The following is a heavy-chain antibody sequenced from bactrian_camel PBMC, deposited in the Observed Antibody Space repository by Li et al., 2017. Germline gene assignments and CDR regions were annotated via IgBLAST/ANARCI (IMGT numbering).Heavy chain of an antibody. CDR3: AAATSPVSNQTLSPAAYPY. CDR1: GHTYSSNR. V-gene: IGHV3S54*01. Sequence: HVQLVESGGGSVQPGGSLRLSCGASGHTYSSNRMGWFRQAPGKEREGVAAIDTGDGSTYYLNSAKGRFTIARDNARNTPYLQMDSLTTEDTAMYYCAAATSPVSNQTLSPAAYPYWGQGTQVTVS. D-gene: IGHD5*01. J-gene: IGHJ4*01. CDR2: IDTGDGST.